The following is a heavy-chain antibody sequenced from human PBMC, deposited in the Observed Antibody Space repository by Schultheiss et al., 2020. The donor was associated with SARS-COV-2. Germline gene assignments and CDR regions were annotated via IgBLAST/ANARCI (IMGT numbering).Heavy chain of an antibody. CDR2: INHSGST. J-gene: IGHJ5*02. D-gene: IGHD1-14*01. CDR1: GGSFSGYY. V-gene: IGHV4-34*01. Sequence: SETLSLTCAVYGGSFSGYYWSWIRQPSGKGLEWIGEINHSGSTNYNPSLKSRVTISVDTSKNQFSLKLSSVTAADTAVYYCARGRMGFDPWGQGTLVTVSS. CDR3: ARGRMGFDP.